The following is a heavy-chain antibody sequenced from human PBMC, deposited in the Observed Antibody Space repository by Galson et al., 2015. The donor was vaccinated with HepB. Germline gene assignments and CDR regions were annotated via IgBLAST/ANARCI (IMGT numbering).Heavy chain of an antibody. CDR2: ISYDGSNE. D-gene: IGHD3-10*01. CDR3: AKDFSHYGSGRVEISYYYGMDV. V-gene: IGHV3-30*18. J-gene: IGHJ6*01. CDR1: GFTFSRYG. Sequence: SLRLSCAASGFTFSRYGMHWVRQAPGKGLEWVAGISYDGSNEYYRSYVKGRFTISRDNSKNTLYLQMNSLRPDDTAVYYCAKDFSHYGSGRVEISYYYGMDVWGQGTTVTVSS.